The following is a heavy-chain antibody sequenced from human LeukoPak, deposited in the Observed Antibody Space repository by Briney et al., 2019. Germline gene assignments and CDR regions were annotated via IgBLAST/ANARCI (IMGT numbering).Heavy chain of an antibody. CDR2: MNPNSGNT. D-gene: IGHD2-2*01. Sequence: ASVKVSCKASGYTFTSYDINWVRQAPGQGLEWMGWMNPNSGNTGYAQKFQGRVTMTRNTSISTAYMELSSLRSEDTAVYYCARGPVVPAAKGSSWFDPWGQGTLVTVSS. CDR1: GYTFTSYD. CDR3: ARGPVVPAAKGSSWFDP. J-gene: IGHJ5*02. V-gene: IGHV1-8*01.